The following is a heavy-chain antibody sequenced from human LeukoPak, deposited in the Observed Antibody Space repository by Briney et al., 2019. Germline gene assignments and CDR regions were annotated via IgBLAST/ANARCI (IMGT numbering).Heavy chain of an antibody. CDR2: IYYSGST. J-gene: IGHJ2*01. CDR3: ARPTADAWYFDL. CDR1: GGSISSYY. V-gene: IGHV4-59*08. Sequence: SETLSLTCTVSGGSISSYYRSWIRQPPGKGLEWIGYIYYSGSTNYNPSLKSRVTISVDTSKNQFSLKLSSVTAADTAVYYCARPTADAWYFDLWGRGTLVTVSS. D-gene: IGHD1-1*01.